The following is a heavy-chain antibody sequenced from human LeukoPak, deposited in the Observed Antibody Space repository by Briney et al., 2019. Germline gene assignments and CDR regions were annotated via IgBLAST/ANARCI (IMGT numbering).Heavy chain of an antibody. V-gene: IGHV4-59*12. Sequence: PSETLSLTCTVSGGSISTCFWSWIRQPPGKGLEWIGYIHYSGSTYYNPSLTSRVTISVDTSKNQFSLKLSSVTAADTAVYYCARVYYDAVDPWGQGTLVTVSS. J-gene: IGHJ5*02. CDR3: ARVYYDAVDP. CDR2: IHYSGST. D-gene: IGHD3-22*01. CDR1: GGSISTCF.